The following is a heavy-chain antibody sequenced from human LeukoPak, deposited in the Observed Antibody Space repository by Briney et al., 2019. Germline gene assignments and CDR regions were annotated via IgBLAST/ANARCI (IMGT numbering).Heavy chain of an antibody. J-gene: IGHJ4*02. CDR3: AKDMNTVTTTFDY. D-gene: IGHD4-17*01. CDR1: GFTFSTYA. CDR2: ISNDATKK. Sequence: PGGSLRLSCAASGFTFSTYAMHWVRQAPGKGLEWVAVISNDATKKYYADSVKGRSTISRDKSESTLYLQMNSLRAEDTAVYYCAKDMNTVTTTFDYWGQGTLVTVSS. V-gene: IGHV3-30*18.